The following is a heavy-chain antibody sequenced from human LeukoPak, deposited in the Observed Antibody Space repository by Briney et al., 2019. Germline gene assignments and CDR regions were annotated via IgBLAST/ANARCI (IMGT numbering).Heavy chain of an antibody. CDR2: VSAYNGNT. CDR1: GYTFTSYG. J-gene: IGHJ6*03. CDR3: ARDRPPGTYYYYYMDV. V-gene: IGHV1-18*01. D-gene: IGHD6-13*01. Sequence: ASVKVSCKSSGYTFTSYGISWVRQAPGQGLEWMGWVSAYNGNTNYAQKLQGRVTMTTDTSTSTAYMELRSLRSVDTAVYYCARDRPPGTYYYYYMDVWGKGTTVTVSS.